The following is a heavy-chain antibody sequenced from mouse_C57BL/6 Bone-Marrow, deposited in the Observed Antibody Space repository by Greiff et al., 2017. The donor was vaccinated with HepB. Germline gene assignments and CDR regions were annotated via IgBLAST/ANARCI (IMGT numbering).Heavy chain of an antibody. V-gene: IGHV5-6*01. D-gene: IGHD1-1*01. CDR3: ARLGVITTVAYYFDY. CDR1: GFTFSSYG. CDR2: ISSGGSYT. Sequence: EVQGVESGGDLVKPGGSLKLSCAASGFTFSSYGMSWVRQTPDKRLEWVATISSGGSYTYYPASVKGRFTISRDNAKNTLYLQMSRLKSEDTAMYYCARLGVITTVAYYFDYWGQGTTLTVSS. J-gene: IGHJ2*01.